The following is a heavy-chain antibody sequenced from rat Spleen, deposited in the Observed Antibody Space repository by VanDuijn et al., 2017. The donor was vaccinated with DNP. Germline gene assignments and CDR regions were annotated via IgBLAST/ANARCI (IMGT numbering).Heavy chain of an antibody. CDR2: ITHTGST. CDR1: AFSITSNY. V-gene: IGHV3-1*01. J-gene: IGHJ2*01. CDR3: ARRSFDY. D-gene: IGHD1-11*01. Sequence: EVQLQESGPGLVKPSQSLSLTCSVTAFSITSNYWGWIRKFPGNKMEWIGHITHTGSTSYNPSLKSRISITRDTSKNQFFLQVNSVTTEDTGTYYCARRSFDYWGQGVKVTVSS.